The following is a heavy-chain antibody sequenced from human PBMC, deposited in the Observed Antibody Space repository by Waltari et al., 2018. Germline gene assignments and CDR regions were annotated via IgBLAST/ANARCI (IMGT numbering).Heavy chain of an antibody. CDR1: GYTFSSYS. J-gene: IGHJ4*02. Sequence: EVQLVQSGAEVKKPGATVKISCKASGYTFSSYSMNWVRQAPGKGLEWVSSISSSSSYIYYADSVKGRFTISRDNAKNSLYLQMNSLRAEDTAVYYCARDVGSYIDYWGQGTLVTVSS. V-gene: IGHV3-21*01. CDR2: ISSSSSYI. D-gene: IGHD1-26*01. CDR3: ARDVGSYIDY.